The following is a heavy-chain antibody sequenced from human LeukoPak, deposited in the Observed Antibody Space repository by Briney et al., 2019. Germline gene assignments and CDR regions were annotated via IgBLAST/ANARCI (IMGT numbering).Heavy chain of an antibody. D-gene: IGHD3-22*01. CDR2: ISGNEDSV. J-gene: IGHJ4*02. CDR1: GFTFETYA. V-gene: IGHV3-9*01. CDR3: AKDATGSYYYPYFYS. Sequence: PGGSLRLSCAASGFTFETYAMHWVRHTPGKGLEWVSGISGNEDSVAYADSVKGRFTISRDNAKNSLFLQMNSLRPEDTAFYYCAKDATGSYYYPYFYSWGQGTLVTVSS.